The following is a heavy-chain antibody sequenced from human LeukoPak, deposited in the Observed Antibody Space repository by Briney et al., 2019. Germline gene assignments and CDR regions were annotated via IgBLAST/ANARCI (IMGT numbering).Heavy chain of an antibody. D-gene: IGHD4-23*01. CDR2: IIPILGIA. CDR1: GGTFSSYA. V-gene: IGHV1-69*04. J-gene: IGHJ3*02. Sequence: GASVKVSCKASGGTFSSYAISWVRQAPGQGLEWMGRIIPILGIANYAQKFQGRVTITADKSTSTAYMELSSLRSEDTAVYYCARGTSSNYGGNSVTGAFDIWGQGTMVTVSS. CDR3: ARGTSSNYGGNSVTGAFDI.